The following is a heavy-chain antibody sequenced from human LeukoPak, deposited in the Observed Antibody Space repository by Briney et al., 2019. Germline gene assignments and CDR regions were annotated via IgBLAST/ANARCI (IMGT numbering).Heavy chain of an antibody. CDR2: ISGSGGST. D-gene: IGHD3-10*01. Sequence: GGSLRLPCAASGFTFSSLVMSWDRQAPGKGLEWVSTISGSGGSTYYADTVKGRFTISRVNSKSTLSLQMNGLRADDTAIYYCAKVTYYLGSGTYHFPDYWGQGILVTVSS. J-gene: IGHJ4*02. CDR1: GFTFSSLV. V-gene: IGHV3-23*01. CDR3: AKVTYYLGSGTYHFPDY.